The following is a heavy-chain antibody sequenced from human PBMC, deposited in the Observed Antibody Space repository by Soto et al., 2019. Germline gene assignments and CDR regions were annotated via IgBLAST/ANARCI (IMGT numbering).Heavy chain of an antibody. J-gene: IGHJ3*02. V-gene: IGHV6-1*01. CDR2: TYYRSKWYS. CDR3: ARDPSKPGVYAFNI. Sequence: QTLTLTCAVSGDSVSSNSAAWNWIRQTPSRGLEWLGRTYYRSKWYSDYAVSVKSRITISADTSQNQFSLQLNSVTPEDTAVYYCARDPSKPGVYAFNIWGQGTMVTVSS. CDR1: GDSVSSNSAA. D-gene: IGHD2-8*01.